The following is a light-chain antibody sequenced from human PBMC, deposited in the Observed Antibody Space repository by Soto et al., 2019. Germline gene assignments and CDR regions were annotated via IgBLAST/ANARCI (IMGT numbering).Light chain of an antibody. V-gene: IGKV3-11*01. Sequence: IVLTQSPATLSFSPCEIATLSCSSIQSVSSYLAWYQQKPGQAPRLLIYDASNRATGIPARFSGSGSGTDFTLTISSLEPEDFAVYYCQQRSNWPPELTFGGGTKVDIK. CDR3: QQRSNWPPELT. CDR2: DAS. CDR1: QSVSSY. J-gene: IGKJ4*01.